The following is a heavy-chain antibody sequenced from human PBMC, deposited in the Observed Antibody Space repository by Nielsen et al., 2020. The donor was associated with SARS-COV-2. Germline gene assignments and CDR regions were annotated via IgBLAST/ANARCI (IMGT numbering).Heavy chain of an antibody. V-gene: IGHV1-46*01. D-gene: IGHD3-10*01. CDR2: INPTGGST. J-gene: IGHJ4*02. Sequence: ASVKVSCKAFGYIFTSYYMHWVRQAPGQGLEWMGIINPTGGSTSYAQKFQGRVTMTRDTSTSTVYMELSSLRSEDTAVYYCARDSMVRGVIAYWGQGTLVTVSS. CDR1: GYIFTSYY. CDR3: ARDSMVRGVIAY.